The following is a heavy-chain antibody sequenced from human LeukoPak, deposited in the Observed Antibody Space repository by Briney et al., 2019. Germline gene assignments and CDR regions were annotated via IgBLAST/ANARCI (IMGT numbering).Heavy chain of an antibody. V-gene: IGHV4-4*07. CDR1: GGSISSYY. CDR2: IYTSGST. CDR3: AMGRAYSSSSLTWFDP. J-gene: IGHJ5*02. Sequence: PSETLSLTCTVSGGSISSYYWSWIRQPAGKGLEWIGRIYTSGSTNYNPSLKSRVTMSVDTSKHQFSRKLSSVTAADTAVYYCAMGRAYSSSSLTWFDPWGQGTLVTVSS. D-gene: IGHD6-13*01.